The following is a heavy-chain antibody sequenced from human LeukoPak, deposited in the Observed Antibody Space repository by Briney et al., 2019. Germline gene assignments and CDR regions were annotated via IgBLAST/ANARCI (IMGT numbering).Heavy chain of an antibody. CDR3: ARFKVGTNTTQKNAFDI. CDR1: GFTFSNYA. CDR2: ISFDATKE. J-gene: IGHJ3*02. D-gene: IGHD1-1*01. Sequence: GGSLRLSCAASGFTFSNYAMHWVRQAPGKGLEWVAVISFDATKEYFGKSVKGRFTISRDNSKATLYLQMHRLRIEDTALYFCARFKVGTNTTQKNAFDIWGRGTVDAVSS. V-gene: IGHV3-30*01.